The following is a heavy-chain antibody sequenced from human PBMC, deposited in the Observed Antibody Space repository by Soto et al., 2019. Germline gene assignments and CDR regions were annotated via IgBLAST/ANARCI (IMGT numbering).Heavy chain of an antibody. Sequence: QVQLVQSGAEVKKPGASVKVSCKASGYTFTSYAMHWVRQAPGQRLEWMGWINAGNGNTKYSQKFQGRVTITRDTSARTGYMGLRRLGFEGTAVYYCARGGWYWGCDRPFFFDYWGQGTLVTVSS. D-gene: IGHD2-21*02. CDR3: ARGGWYWGCDRPFFFDY. CDR2: INAGNGNT. J-gene: IGHJ4*02. CDR1: GYTFTSYA. V-gene: IGHV1-3*01.